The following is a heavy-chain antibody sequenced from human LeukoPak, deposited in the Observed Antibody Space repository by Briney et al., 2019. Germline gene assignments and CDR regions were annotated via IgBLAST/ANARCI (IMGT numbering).Heavy chain of an antibody. CDR1: GFTFSSYG. CDR2: IWYDGSNK. V-gene: IGHV3-33*01. CDR3: AREFLEWLLLPSTILFDY. Sequence: GGSLRLSCAASGFTFSSYGMHWVRQAPGKGLEWVAVIWYDGSNKYYAGSVKGRFTISRDNSKNTLYLQMNSLRAEDTAVYYCAREFLEWLLLPSTILFDYWGQGTLVTVSS. D-gene: IGHD3-3*01. J-gene: IGHJ4*02.